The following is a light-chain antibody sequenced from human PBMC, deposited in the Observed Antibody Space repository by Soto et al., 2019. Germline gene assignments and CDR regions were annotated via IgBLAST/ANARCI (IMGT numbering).Light chain of an antibody. CDR2: AAS. Sequence: DLQLTQSPSFLSASVGDRVTITCRASQDINTYLAWYQQKPGKAPKLLIFAASTLQHGVPSRFSGSGSGTEFTVTITSLQPEDFATYYCQQRKSYPITFGQGTRLEIK. CDR1: QDINTY. CDR3: QQRKSYPIT. V-gene: IGKV1-9*01. J-gene: IGKJ5*01.